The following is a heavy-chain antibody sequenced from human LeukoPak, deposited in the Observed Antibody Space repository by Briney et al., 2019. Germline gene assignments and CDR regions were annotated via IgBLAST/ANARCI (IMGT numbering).Heavy chain of an antibody. CDR3: ASRPLHLSRAVVPATP. V-gene: IGHV4-4*02. CDR1: GGSISSSNW. CDR2: IYHSGST. Sequence: SETLSLTCAVSGGSISSSNWWSWVRQPPGKGLEWIGEIYHSGSTNYNPSLKSRVTISVDKSKNQFSLKLSSVTAADTAVYYCASRPLHLSRAVVPATPWGQGTLVTVSS. D-gene: IGHD2-2*01. J-gene: IGHJ5*02.